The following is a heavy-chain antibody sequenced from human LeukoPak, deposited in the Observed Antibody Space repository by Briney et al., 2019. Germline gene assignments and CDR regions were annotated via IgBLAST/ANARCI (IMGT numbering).Heavy chain of an antibody. D-gene: IGHD5-18*01. CDR2: INPNSGGT. CDR1: GYTFTGYY. V-gene: IGHV1-2*02. J-gene: IGHJ4*02. CDR3: AREGNLRVGYSYGIDY. Sequence: GASVKVSCKASGYTFTGYYMHWVRQAPGQGLEWMGWINPNSGGTNYAQKFQGRVTMSRDTSISTPYMELSRLRSDDTAVYYCAREGNLRVGYSYGIDYWGQGTLVTVSS.